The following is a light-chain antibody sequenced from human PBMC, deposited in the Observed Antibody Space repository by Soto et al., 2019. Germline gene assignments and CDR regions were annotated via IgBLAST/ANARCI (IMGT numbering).Light chain of an antibody. V-gene: IGLV2-14*01. CDR1: SSDVGGYNY. CDR3: CSSTRSSTPYL. CDR2: EVS. Sequence: QSALPQPASVSGSPGQSITISCTGTSSDVGGYNYVSWYQQHPGKAPKLMIYEVSNRPSGVSNRFSGSKSGNTASLTISGVQPEDEEDYYYCSSTRSSTPYLFGTGTKLTVL. J-gene: IGLJ1*01.